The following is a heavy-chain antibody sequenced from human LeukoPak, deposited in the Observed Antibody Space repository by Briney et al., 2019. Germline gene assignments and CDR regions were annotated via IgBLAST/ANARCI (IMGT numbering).Heavy chain of an antibody. V-gene: IGHV4-59*01. CDR2: IYYSGST. CDR3: AREIRITIFGVVRAFDI. J-gene: IGHJ3*02. Sequence: NPSETLCLTCTVSGGSISSYYWSWNRQPPGKELEWIGYIYYSGSTNYNPSLKSRVTISVDTSKNQFSLKLSSVTAADTAVYYCAREIRITIFGVVRAFDIWGQGTMVTVSS. D-gene: IGHD3-3*01. CDR1: GGSISSYY.